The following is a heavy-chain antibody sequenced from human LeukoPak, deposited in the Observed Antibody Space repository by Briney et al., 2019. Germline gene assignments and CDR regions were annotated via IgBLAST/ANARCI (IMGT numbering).Heavy chain of an antibody. CDR1: GFTFSSYA. J-gene: IGHJ4*02. Sequence: GGSLRLSCAASGFTFSSYAMTWVRQAPGKGLEWVSAISVSDDSTYYADSVKGRFTVSRDNSKNTLYLQMSSLRAEDTAVYYCAKDEDSGGDSPFDYWGQGTLVTVSS. D-gene: IGHD4-23*01. CDR3: AKDEDSGGDSPFDY. CDR2: ISVSDDST. V-gene: IGHV3-23*01.